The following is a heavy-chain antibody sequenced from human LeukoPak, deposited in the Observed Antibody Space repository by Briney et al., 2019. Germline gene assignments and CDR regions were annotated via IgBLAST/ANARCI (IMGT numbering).Heavy chain of an antibody. V-gene: IGHV4-59*12. J-gene: IGHJ6*03. CDR1: GGSISNYH. Sequence: SETLSLTCTVSGGSISNYHWGWIRQPPGKGLEWIGYIFYSGRTNDNPSLKSRVTISVDTSKNQFSLKLSSVTAADTAVYYCASTLTFRGPRRYYYYMDVWGKGATVTISS. CDR3: ASTLTFRGPRRYYYYMDV. D-gene: IGHD3-10*01. CDR2: IFYSGRT.